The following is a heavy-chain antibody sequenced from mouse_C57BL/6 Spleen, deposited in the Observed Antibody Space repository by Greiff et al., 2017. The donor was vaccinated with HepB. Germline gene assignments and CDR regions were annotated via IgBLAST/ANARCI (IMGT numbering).Heavy chain of an antibody. D-gene: IGHD1-1*01. V-gene: IGHV1-52*01. CDR3: ARKDYYGAGYFDV. CDR1: GYTFTSYW. CDR2: IDPSDSET. Sequence: QVHVKQPGAELVRPGSSVKLSCKASGYTFTSYWMHWVKQRPIQGLEWIGNIDPSDSETHYNQKFKDKATLTVDKSSSTAYMQLSSLTSEDSAVYYCARKDYYGAGYFDVWGTGTTVTVSS. J-gene: IGHJ1*03.